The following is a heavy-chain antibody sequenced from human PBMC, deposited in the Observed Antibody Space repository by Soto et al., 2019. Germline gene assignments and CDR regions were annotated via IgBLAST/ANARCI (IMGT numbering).Heavy chain of an antibody. CDR2: ISAYNGNT. CDR3: ARIIAAAGTVGWFDP. CDR1: GYTFTSYG. Sequence: QVQLVQSGAEVKKPGASVKVSCKASGYTFTSYGISWVRQAPGQGLEWMGWISAYNGNTNYAQKLQGRVTMTTDTSTSTAYMELRSLRSDDTAGYYCARIIAAAGTVGWFDPWGQGTLVTVSS. J-gene: IGHJ5*02. V-gene: IGHV1-18*01. D-gene: IGHD6-13*01.